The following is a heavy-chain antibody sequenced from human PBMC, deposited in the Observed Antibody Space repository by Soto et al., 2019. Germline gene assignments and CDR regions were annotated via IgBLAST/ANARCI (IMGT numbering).Heavy chain of an antibody. V-gene: IGHV3-33*01. CDR2: IWYDGSNK. CDR1: GFNLSWYC. D-gene: IGHD3-10*01. Sequence: GGSPGPSCGGSGFNLSWYCQHWGRQAPGKGLERVAVIWYDGSNKYYADSVKGRFTTSRDNSKNTLYLQMNSLRAEDTAVYYCASTYGSGTPPGYWVQGTLVTVSS. J-gene: IGHJ4*02. CDR3: ASTYGSGTPPGY.